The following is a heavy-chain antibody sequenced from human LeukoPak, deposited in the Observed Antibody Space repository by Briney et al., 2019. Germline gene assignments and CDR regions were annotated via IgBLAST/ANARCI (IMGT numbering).Heavy chain of an antibody. J-gene: IGHJ4*02. D-gene: IGHD4-17*01. CDR2: ISGSGGST. Sequence: GGSLRLSXAASGFTFSSYAMSWVRQAPGKGLEWVSAISGSGGSTYYADSVKGRFTISRDNSKNTLYLQMNSLRAEDKAVYYCAPTTVTRLDYFDYWGQGTLVTVSS. V-gene: IGHV3-23*01. CDR3: APTTVTRLDYFDY. CDR1: GFTFSSYA.